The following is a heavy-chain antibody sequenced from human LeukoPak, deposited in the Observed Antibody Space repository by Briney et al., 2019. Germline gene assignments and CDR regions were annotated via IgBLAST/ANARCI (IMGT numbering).Heavy chain of an antibody. D-gene: IGHD4-11*01. Sequence: SETLSLTCTVSGVSISSYYWSWIRQPPGKGLEWIGYIYYSANTNYNPSLKSRVTISVDTSKNQFSLELGSVTAADTAVYYCARASVTYYYYYYMDVWGKGTTVTVSS. V-gene: IGHV4-59*01. CDR3: ARASVTYYYYYYMDV. CDR2: IYYSANT. CDR1: GVSISSYY. J-gene: IGHJ6*03.